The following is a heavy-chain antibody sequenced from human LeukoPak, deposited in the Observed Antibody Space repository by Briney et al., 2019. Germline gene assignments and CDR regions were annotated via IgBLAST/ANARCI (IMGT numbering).Heavy chain of an antibody. CDR3: AREPSPRERIVATYFDY. CDR1: GFTFSSYA. V-gene: IGHV1-69*04. D-gene: IGHD5-12*01. J-gene: IGHJ4*02. Sequence: PGGSLRLSCAASGFTFSSYAISWVRQAPGQGLEWMGRIIPILGIANYAQKFQGRVTITADKSTSTAYMELSSLRSEDTAVYYCAREPSPRERIVATYFDYWGQGTLVTVSS. CDR2: IIPILGIA.